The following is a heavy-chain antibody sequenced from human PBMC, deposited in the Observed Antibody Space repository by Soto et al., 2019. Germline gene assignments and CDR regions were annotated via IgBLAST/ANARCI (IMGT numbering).Heavy chain of an antibody. CDR1: GGSISSGDYY. J-gene: IGHJ4*02. V-gene: IGHV4-30-4*01. CDR3: AREGDGYNGVGY. Sequence: SETLSLTCTVSGGSISSGDYYWSWIRQPPGKGLEWIGYIYYSGSTYYNPSLKSRVTISVDTSKNQFSLKLSSVTAADTAVYYCAREGDGYNGVGYWGQGTLVTGLL. CDR2: IYYSGST. D-gene: IGHD5-12*01.